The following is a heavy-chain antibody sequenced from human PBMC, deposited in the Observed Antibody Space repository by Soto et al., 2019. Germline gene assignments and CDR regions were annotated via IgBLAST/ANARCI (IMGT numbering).Heavy chain of an antibody. CDR2: IFYTGST. CDR1: GGSVSSEIYY. V-gene: IGHV4-31*03. CDR3: ASSPRGSNYELGSGS. J-gene: IGHJ6*02. D-gene: IGHD3-3*01. Sequence: QVQLQESGPGLVKPSQTLSLTCSVSGGSVSSEIYYWSWIRQHPGQGLEWIGYIFYTGSTKYNPSLKSRITISLDTSRNQFSLTLRSVTAADTAIYYCASSPRGSNYELGSGSWGQGTTVTVSS.